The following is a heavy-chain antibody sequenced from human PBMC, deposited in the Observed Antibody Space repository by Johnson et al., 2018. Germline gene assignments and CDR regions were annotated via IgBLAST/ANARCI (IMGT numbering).Heavy chain of an antibody. CDR2: ISWNSGSI. CDR1: GFTFSSYS. V-gene: IGHV3-9*01. CDR3: AKARALYYYMDV. J-gene: IGHJ6*03. Sequence: VQLVQSGGGLVQPGGSLRLSCAASGFTFSSYSMNWVRQAPGKGLEWVPGISWNSGSIGYADSVKGRFTISRDNAKNSLYLQMNSLRAEATALYYWAKARALYYYMDVWGKGTTVTVSS.